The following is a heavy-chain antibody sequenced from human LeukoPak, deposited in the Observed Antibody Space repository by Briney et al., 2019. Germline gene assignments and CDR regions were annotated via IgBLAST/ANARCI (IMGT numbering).Heavy chain of an antibody. CDR3: ARVKIGYCSSTSCYGFDY. D-gene: IGHD2-2*01. Sequence: SETLSLTCAVYGGSFSGYYWSWIRQSPGKGLEWIGEINHSGSTNYNPSLKSRVTISVDTSKNQFSLKLSSVTAADTAVYYCARVKIGYCSSTSCYGFDYWGQGTLVTVSS. CDR1: GGSFSGYY. J-gene: IGHJ4*02. V-gene: IGHV4-34*01. CDR2: INHSGST.